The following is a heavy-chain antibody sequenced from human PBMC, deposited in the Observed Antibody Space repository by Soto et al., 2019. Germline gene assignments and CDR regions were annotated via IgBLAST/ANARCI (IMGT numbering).Heavy chain of an antibody. CDR2: IKQDGSEK. CDR3: ARVPAGYGDYVDY. CDR1: GFTFSSYW. J-gene: IGHJ4*02. Sequence: GWSLRLSCAASGFTFSSYWMSWVRQAPGKGLEWVANIKQDGSEKYYVDSVKGRFTISRDNAKNSLYLQMNSLRAEDTAVYYCARVPAGYGDYVDYWGQGTMVTVSS. D-gene: IGHD4-17*01. V-gene: IGHV3-7*01.